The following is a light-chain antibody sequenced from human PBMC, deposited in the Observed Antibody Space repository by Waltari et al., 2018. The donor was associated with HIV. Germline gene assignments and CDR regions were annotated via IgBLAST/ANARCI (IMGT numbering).Light chain of an antibody. CDR3: QSYDSSLRGYV. Sequence: QSVLTQPPSVSGAPGQRVTISRTGGGSNIGAGYDVHWYQQPPGTAPKLLIYGNSNRPSGVPDRFSGSKSGTSASLAITGLQAEDEADYYCQSYDSSLRGYVFGTGTKVTVL. J-gene: IGLJ1*01. CDR1: GSNIGAGYD. CDR2: GNS. V-gene: IGLV1-40*01.